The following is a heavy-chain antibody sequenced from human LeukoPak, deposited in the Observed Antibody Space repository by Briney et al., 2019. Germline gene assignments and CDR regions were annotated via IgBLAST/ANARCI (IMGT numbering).Heavy chain of an antibody. V-gene: IGHV4-61*01. J-gene: IGHJ5*02. D-gene: IGHD4-17*01. CDR3: ARDYGDYANWSDP. Sequence: SETLLLTCTVSGGSVTTSSNCWGWIRQPPGKGLEWIGYIYYSGNTNYNPSLKSRVTISVDTSKNQFSLKLNSVTAADTAVYYCARDYGDYANWSDPWGQGTLVTVSS. CDR1: GGSVTTSSNC. CDR2: IYYSGNT.